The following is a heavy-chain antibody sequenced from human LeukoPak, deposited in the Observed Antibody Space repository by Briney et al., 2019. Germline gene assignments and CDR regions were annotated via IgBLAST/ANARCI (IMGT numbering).Heavy chain of an antibody. CDR3: ATPSRDGYNKDAFDI. D-gene: IGHD5-24*01. J-gene: IGHJ3*02. Sequence: SETLSLTFAVSGYSISSGYYWGWIRQPPGKGLEWIGSIYHSGSTYYNPSLKSRVTISVDTSKNQFSLKLSSVTAADTAVYYCATPSRDGYNKDAFDIWGQGTMVTVSS. CDR1: GYSISSGYY. CDR2: IYHSGST. V-gene: IGHV4-38-2*01.